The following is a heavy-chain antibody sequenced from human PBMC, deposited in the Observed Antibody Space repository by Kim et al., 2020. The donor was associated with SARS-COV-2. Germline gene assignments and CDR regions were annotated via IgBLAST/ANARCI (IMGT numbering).Heavy chain of an antibody. J-gene: IGHJ4*02. V-gene: IGHV3-21*01. Sequence: DSVKGRFTISRDNAKNALYLQMNSLRAEDTAVYYCARSGGRWLRTYYFDYWGQGTLVTVSS. CDR3: ARSGGRWLRTYYFDY. D-gene: IGHD5-12*01.